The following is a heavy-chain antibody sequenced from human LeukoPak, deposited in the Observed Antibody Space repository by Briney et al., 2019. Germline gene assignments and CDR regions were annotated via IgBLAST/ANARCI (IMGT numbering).Heavy chain of an antibody. J-gene: IGHJ3*02. V-gene: IGHV4-4*07. CDR2: IYTSGST. CDR3: ARDLGDYYDFWSGYQMGAFDI. Sequence: SETLSLTCTVSGGSISSYYWSWIRQPAGKGLEWIGRIYTSGSTNYHPSLKSRVTMSVDTSKNQFSLKLSSVTAADTAVYYCARDLGDYYDFWSGYQMGAFDIWGQGTMVTVSS. D-gene: IGHD3-3*01. CDR1: GGSISSYY.